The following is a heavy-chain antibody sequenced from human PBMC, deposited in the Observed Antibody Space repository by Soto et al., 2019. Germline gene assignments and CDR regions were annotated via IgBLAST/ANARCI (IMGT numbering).Heavy chain of an antibody. CDR2: MYNTGST. V-gene: IGHV4-59*01. J-gene: IGHJ6*02. D-gene: IGHD2-21*02. Sequence: PSETLCLTCTVSGGSISRYYWSWIRQPPGKGLEWIGYMYNTGSTVYNPPFKSRVTISVDTSKNQFSLKLNSVTAADTAVYYCARDLWGYCGTDCYPLDVWGQGTTVTVS. CDR1: GGSISRYY. CDR3: ARDLWGYCGTDCYPLDV.